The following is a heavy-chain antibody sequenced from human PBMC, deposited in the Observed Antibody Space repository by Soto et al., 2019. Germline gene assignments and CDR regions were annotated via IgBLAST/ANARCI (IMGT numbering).Heavy chain of an antibody. CDR1: GYRFSNYA. D-gene: IGHD1-7*01. V-gene: IGHV1-18*01. Sequence: QVQLVQSGAEVREPGASVRISCKASGYRFSNYAIKWVRQAPGLGLEWLGWVTPSNGNTKLARAFQGRVTMSTDTPTATAFLELTSLTLDDTAVYYCATRGTTAVSKALLGWGQGTLVTVSS. CDR3: ATRGTTAVSKALLG. J-gene: IGHJ4*02. CDR2: VTPSNGNT.